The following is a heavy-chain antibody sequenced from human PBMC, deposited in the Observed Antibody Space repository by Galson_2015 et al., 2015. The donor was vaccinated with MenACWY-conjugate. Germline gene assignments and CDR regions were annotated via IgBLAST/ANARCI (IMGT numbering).Heavy chain of an antibody. D-gene: IGHD1-14*01. Sequence: SLRLSCAASGFTFSDYAMTWVRQAPGRGLEWVSGISGSGDTTYYADPVKGRFAISRDNSKNTLSLQMNGLRAEDTGVYFCARNLYDP. J-gene: IGHJ5*02. CDR1: GFTFSDYA. V-gene: IGHV3-23*01. CDR2: ISGSGDTT. CDR3: ARNLYDP.